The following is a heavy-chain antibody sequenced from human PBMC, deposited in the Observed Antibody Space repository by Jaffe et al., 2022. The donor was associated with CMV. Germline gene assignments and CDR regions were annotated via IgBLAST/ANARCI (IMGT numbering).Heavy chain of an antibody. Sequence: QVQLVESGGGLVKPGGSLRLSCAASGFTFSDYYMSWIRQAPGKGLEWVSYISSSGSTIYYADSVKGRFTISRDNAKNSLYLQMNSLRAEDTAVYYCARDGNYDFWSGQNSYYGMDVWGQGTTVTVSS. CDR1: GFTFSDYY. V-gene: IGHV3-11*01. CDR3: ARDGNYDFWSGQNSYYGMDV. J-gene: IGHJ6*02. D-gene: IGHD3-3*01. CDR2: ISSSGSTI.